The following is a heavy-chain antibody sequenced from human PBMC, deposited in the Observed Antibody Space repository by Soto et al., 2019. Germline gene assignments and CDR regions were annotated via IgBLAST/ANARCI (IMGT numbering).Heavy chain of an antibody. J-gene: IGHJ4*02. CDR2: ISDDGSNK. CDR1: GFTFSSYG. V-gene: IGHV3-30*18. CDR3: VKQAPVTSSGSVGRYVVF. D-gene: IGHD4-17*01. Sequence: PWGSLRLSCAASGFTFSSYGMHWVRQAPGKGLEWVAVISDDGSNKYYADSVKGRFSISRDNSKNTLSLQVNNLRAEDTAVYFCVKQAPVTSSGSVGRYVVFWGQGTLVTVSS.